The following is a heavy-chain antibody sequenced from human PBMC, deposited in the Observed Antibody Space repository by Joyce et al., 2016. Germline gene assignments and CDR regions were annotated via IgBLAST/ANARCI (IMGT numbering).Heavy chain of an antibody. D-gene: IGHD6-6*01. Sequence: EVQLVESGGGLVQPGGSLRLSCAASGFSFSGYWIHWVRQAPGKGLVGVSRINTEGSSTRFADSVKGRVTISRDNAKNTLYLQMNSLRAEDTAVYYCVRGISARPGGPNWFDPWGQGTLVTVSS. V-gene: IGHV3-74*01. CDR2: INTEGSST. J-gene: IGHJ5*02. CDR3: VRGISARPGGPNWFDP. CDR1: GFSFSGYW.